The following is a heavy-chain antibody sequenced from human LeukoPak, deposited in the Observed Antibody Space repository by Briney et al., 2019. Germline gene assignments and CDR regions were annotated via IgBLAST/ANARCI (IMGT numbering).Heavy chain of an antibody. D-gene: IGHD6-19*01. CDR2: ISHDGNSK. CDR3: AKDLYGSDWSHYFDP. J-gene: IGHJ5*02. CDR1: GFTLSTYG. Sequence: PGGSLRLSCAASGFTLSTYGVHWVRQAPGKGLEWVAMISHDGNSKQYADFAKGRFTISRDNSKNTLYLQMNSLTTEDTAVYHCAKDLYGSDWSHYFDPWGQGALVTVSS. V-gene: IGHV3-30*18.